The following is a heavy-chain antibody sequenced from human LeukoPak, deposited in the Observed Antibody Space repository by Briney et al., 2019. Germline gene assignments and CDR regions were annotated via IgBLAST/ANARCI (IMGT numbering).Heavy chain of an antibody. D-gene: IGHD1-1*01. CDR3: VRKQTNGWFDA. J-gene: IGHJ5*02. CDR2: INTRIGNS. V-gene: IGHV7-4-1*02. CDR1: GYIFTRYT. Sequence: ASVKVSCKASGYIFTRYTVNWVRQAPGQGLEWMGWINTRIGNSAYAQDFTGRFVLSFDSSVSTTYLQISSLKVEDTAVYYCVRKQTNGWFDAWGQGTLVTVSS.